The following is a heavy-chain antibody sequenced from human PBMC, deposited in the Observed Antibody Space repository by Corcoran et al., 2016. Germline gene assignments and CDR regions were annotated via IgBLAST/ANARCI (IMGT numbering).Heavy chain of an antibody. J-gene: IGHJ4*02. D-gene: IGHD6-19*01. CDR2: IYYSGCT. V-gene: IGHV4-59*01. CDR1: GGSISSYY. Sequence: QVQLQESGPGLVKPSETLSLTCTVSGGSISSYYWSWIRQPPGKGLEWIGYIYYSGCTNYNPSLKSRVTISVDTSKNQFSLKLSSVTAADTAVYYCARVPPHSVQHADSSGWYDYWGQGTLVTVSS. CDR3: ARVPPHSVQHADSSGWYDY.